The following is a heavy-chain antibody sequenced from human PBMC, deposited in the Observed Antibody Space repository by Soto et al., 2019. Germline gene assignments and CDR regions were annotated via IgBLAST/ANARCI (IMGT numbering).Heavy chain of an antibody. Sequence: SETLSLTCTVSGGSISSYYWSWIRQPPGKGLEWIGYIYYSGSTNYNPSLKSRVTISVDTSKNQFSLKLSSVTAADTAVYYCARDDSGSYSFRAFDIWGQGTMVTVSS. J-gene: IGHJ3*02. V-gene: IGHV4-59*13. D-gene: IGHD3-10*01. CDR2: IYYSGST. CDR3: ARDDSGSYSFRAFDI. CDR1: GGSISSYY.